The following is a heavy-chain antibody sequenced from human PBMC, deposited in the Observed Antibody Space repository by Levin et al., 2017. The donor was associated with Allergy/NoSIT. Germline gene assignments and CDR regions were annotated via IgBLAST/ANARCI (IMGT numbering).Heavy chain of an antibody. CDR2: INAANGNT. D-gene: IGHD6-6*01. Sequence: ASVKVSCKASGYTFSSYDMHWVRQAPGQRLEWMGWINAANGNTKYSRKFQGRVTFTRDTSASTAYMELSSLRSEDTAVYYCARDYGEEYSRSSQTYNWFDPWGQGTLVTVSS. CDR1: GYTFSSYD. J-gene: IGHJ5*02. V-gene: IGHV1-3*01. CDR3: ARDYGEEYSRSSQTYNWFDP.